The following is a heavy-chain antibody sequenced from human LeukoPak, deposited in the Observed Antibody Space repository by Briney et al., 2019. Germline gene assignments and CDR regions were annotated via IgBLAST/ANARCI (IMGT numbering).Heavy chain of an antibody. Sequence: ASVKVSCKASGYTFTSYYMHWVRQAPGQGLEWMGIINPSGGSTSYAQKFQGRVTMTRDTSTSTAYMELSSLRSEDTAVYYCARSLYCFNDRCYKPSWFDLWGQGTLVTVSS. D-gene: IGHD2-15*01. CDR1: GYTFTSYY. J-gene: IGHJ5*02. CDR2: INPSGGST. CDR3: ARSLYCFNDRCYKPSWFDL. V-gene: IGHV1-46*01.